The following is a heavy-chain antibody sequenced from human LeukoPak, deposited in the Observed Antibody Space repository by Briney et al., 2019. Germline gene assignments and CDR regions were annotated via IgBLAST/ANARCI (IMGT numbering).Heavy chain of an antibody. J-gene: IGHJ4*02. CDR1: GFSFSDFG. CDR3: ARLRAGDYFDY. V-gene: IGHV3-48*01. D-gene: IGHD6-19*01. CDR2: IRSDSNAV. Sequence: GGSLRLSCAASGFSFSDFGMNWVRQAPGKGLEWVSYIRSDSNAVNYADSVKGRFTISRDNAKDSLYLQMNSLRAEDTAVYYCARLRAGDYFDYWGQRTLVTVSS.